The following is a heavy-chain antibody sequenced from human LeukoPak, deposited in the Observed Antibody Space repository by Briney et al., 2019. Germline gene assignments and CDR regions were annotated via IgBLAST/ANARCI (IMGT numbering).Heavy chain of an antibody. CDR2: IHHSGSS. CDR3: ARHVFGSWPWFDP. V-gene: IGHV4-59*08. CDR1: GASISSYY. J-gene: IGHJ5*02. D-gene: IGHD6-13*01. Sequence: SETLSLTCTVSGASISSYYWSWIRQPPGKGLEWIGYIHHSGSSNYNPSLNSRITMSVDTSKNHFSLKLTSVTAADTAVYCCARHVFGSWPWFDPWGQGALVTVSS.